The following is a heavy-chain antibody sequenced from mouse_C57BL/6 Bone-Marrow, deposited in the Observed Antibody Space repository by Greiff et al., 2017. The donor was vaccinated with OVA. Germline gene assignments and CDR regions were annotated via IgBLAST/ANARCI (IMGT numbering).Heavy chain of an antibody. CDR2: LYIGNGYT. CDR1: GYTFTSYG. D-gene: IGHD4-1*01. Sequence: VQLKASGAELVRPGSSVKMSCKTSGYTFTSYGINWVKPRPGQGLEWIGYLYIGNGYTEYTEKFKGKATLTSETSSSTAYMQLSSLTSEDSAIYFCARDETGRGDYWGQGTSVTGSS. J-gene: IGHJ4*01. CDR3: ARDETGRGDY. V-gene: IGHV1-58*01.